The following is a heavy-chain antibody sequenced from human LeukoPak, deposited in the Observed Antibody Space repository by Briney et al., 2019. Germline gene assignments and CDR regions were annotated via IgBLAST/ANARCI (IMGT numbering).Heavy chain of an antibody. Sequence: PSETLSLTCTVSGGSISSSSYYWGWIRQPPGKGLEWIGSIYYSGSTYYNPSLKSRVTISVDTSKNQFSLKLSSVTAADTAVYYCARPRSGYFDWLPLDYWGQGTLVTVSS. CDR3: ARPRSGYFDWLPLDY. D-gene: IGHD3-9*01. CDR1: GGSISSSSYY. CDR2: IYYSGST. V-gene: IGHV4-39*07. J-gene: IGHJ4*02.